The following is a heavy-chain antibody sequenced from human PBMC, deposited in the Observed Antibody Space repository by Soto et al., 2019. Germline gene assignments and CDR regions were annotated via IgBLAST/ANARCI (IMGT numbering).Heavy chain of an antibody. CDR3: ARQKGDIYRAPGVVPAARVNYYYYMDV. V-gene: IGHV4-39*01. Sequence: SETLSLTCTVSGGSISSSSYYWGWIRQPPGKGLEWIGSIYYSGSTYYSPSLKSRVTISVDTSKNQFSLKLSSVTAADTAVYYCARQKGDIYRAPGVVPAARVNYYYYMDVWGKGTTVTVSS. J-gene: IGHJ6*03. CDR2: IYYSGST. CDR1: GGSISSSSYY. D-gene: IGHD2-2*01.